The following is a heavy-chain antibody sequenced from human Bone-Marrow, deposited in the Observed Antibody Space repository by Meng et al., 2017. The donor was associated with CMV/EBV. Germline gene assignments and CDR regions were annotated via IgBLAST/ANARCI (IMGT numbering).Heavy chain of an antibody. CDR1: GFTFSSYG. CDR3: AKGAYSSSWATPEYFQH. D-gene: IGHD6-13*01. J-gene: IGHJ1*01. V-gene: IGHV3-30*02. CDR2: IRYEGSNK. Sequence: GGSLRLSCAASGFTFSSYGMHWVRQAPGKGLEWVAFIRYEGSNKYYADSVKGRFTISRDNSKNTLYLQMNSLRAEDTAVYYCAKGAYSSSWATPEYFQHWGQGTLVTVSS.